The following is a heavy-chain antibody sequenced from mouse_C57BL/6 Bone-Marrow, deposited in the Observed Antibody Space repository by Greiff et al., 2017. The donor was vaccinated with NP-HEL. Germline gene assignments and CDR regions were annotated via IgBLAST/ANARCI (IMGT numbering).Heavy chain of an antibody. D-gene: IGHD2-1*01. Sequence: QVQLQQPGAELVRPGSSVKLSCKASGYTFTSYWMHWVKQRPIQGLEWIGNIDPSDSETHYNQKFKDKATLTVDKSSSTAYIQLSSLTSEDSAVYYCARGDYGNYEDYWGQGTTLTVSS. CDR1: GYTFTSYW. CDR2: IDPSDSET. V-gene: IGHV1-52*01. CDR3: ARGDYGNYEDY. J-gene: IGHJ2*01.